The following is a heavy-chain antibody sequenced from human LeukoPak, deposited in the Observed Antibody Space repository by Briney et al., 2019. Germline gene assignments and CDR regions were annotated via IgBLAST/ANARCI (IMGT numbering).Heavy chain of an antibody. D-gene: IGHD6-19*01. CDR3: AREGAAVAGRFDY. CDR1: GFTFSSYA. CDR2: ISGSGGST. V-gene: IGHV3-23*01. J-gene: IGHJ4*02. Sequence: GGSLRLSCAASGFTFSSYAMSWVRQAPGKGLEWVSAISGSGGSTYYADSVKGRFTISRDNAKNSLYLQMNSLRAEDTAVYYCAREGAAVAGRFDYWGQGTLVTVSS.